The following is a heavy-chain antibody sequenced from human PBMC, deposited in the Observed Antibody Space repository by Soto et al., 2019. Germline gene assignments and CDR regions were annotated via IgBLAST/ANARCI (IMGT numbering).Heavy chain of an antibody. J-gene: IGHJ4*01. V-gene: IGHV3-53*01. Sequence: GRYLRLSCAASGLSVVGSYMNWFRQAEQKGLEWISVVYPDDNTYYAESVRSRFTISRDRSKNTVSLQRNSLRAEDTAVYYCASLPRAFYYDNGDYYFLDYRGHGTRVTGS. CDR1: GLSVVGSY. CDR3: ASLPRAFYYDNGDYYFLDY. D-gene: IGHD2-21*01. CDR2: VYPDDNT.